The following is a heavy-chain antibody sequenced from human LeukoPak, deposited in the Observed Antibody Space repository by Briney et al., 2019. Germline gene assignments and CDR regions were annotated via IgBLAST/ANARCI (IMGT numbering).Heavy chain of an antibody. CDR3: ARGNSNYFHYYYMDV. Sequence: GGSLRLSCAASGFTFSSYSMNWVRQAPGKGLEWVSYISSSSSTIYYADSVKGRFTISRDNSKNTLYLQMGSLRVEDMAVYYCARGNSNYFHYYYMDVWGKGTTVTVSS. D-gene: IGHD4-11*01. CDR1: GFTFSSYS. CDR2: ISSSSSTI. J-gene: IGHJ6*03. V-gene: IGHV3-48*01.